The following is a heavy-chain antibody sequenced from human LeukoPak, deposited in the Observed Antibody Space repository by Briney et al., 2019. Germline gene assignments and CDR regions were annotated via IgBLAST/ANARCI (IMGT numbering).Heavy chain of an antibody. J-gene: IGHJ4*02. D-gene: IGHD3-10*01. CDR2: IRYDGSNK. CDR3: AKSPHMVSLYFDY. CDR1: GFIFSSYG. Sequence: QPGGSLRLSCAASGFIFSSYGMHWVRQAPGKGLEWVAFIRYDGSNKYYTDSVKGRFTISRDNSKNTLYLQMNSLRAEDTAVYYCAKSPHMVSLYFDYWGQGTLVTVSS. V-gene: IGHV3-30*02.